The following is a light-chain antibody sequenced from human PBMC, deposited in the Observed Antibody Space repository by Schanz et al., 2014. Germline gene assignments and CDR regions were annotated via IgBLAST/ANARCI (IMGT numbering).Light chain of an antibody. CDR2: DVS. CDR3: AAWDDSLDGWA. J-gene: IGLJ3*02. CDR1: SSDVGGYNF. V-gene: IGLV2-14*02. Sequence: QSALTQPASVSGSPGQSITISCTGSSSDVGGYNFVSWYQHHPGQAPKLLIYDVSKRPSGVPARFSGSKSGTSASLAISGLQSEDETDYYCAAWDDSLDGWAFGGGTKLTVL.